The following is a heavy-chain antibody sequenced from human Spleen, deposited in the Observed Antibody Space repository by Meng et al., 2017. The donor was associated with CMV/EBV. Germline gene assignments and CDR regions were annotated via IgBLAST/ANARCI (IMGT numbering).Heavy chain of an antibody. V-gene: IGHV4-34*01. CDR1: GYY. Sequence: GYYWSWIRQPPGKGLEWIGEINHSGGTNYNPSLKSRVTISVDTSKNQFSLKLTSVTAADTAVYYCARGQYRLHILNRSSIAAPPDVWGQGTTVTVSS. D-gene: IGHD6-6*01. CDR3: ARGQYRLHILNRSSIAAPPDV. CDR2: INHSGGT. J-gene: IGHJ6*02.